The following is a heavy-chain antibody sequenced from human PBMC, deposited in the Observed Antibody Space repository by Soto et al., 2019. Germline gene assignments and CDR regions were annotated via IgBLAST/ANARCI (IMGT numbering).Heavy chain of an antibody. D-gene: IGHD6-19*01. Sequence: PGGSLRLSCAASGFTFSTYGMRWVRQAPGKGLEWVSSIGSGGTTNYADSVKGRFTISRDNSKNTLYLQMNGLRAEDTAIYYCAKDCGRRSGCYGMDVWGQGTTVTVSS. CDR3: AKDCGRRSGCYGMDV. CDR1: GFTFSTYG. V-gene: IGHV3-23*01. J-gene: IGHJ6*02. CDR2: IGSGGTT.